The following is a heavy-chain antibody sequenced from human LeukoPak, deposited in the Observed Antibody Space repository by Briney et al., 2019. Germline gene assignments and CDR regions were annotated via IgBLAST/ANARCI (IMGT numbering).Heavy chain of an antibody. Sequence: SETLSLTCTIPGGSISSYYWSWIRQPPGKGLEWIGYIYYSGSTNYNPSLKSRVTISVDTSKNQFSLKLSSVTAADTAVYYCARQGRDGYIVDYWGQGTLVTVSS. CDR1: GGSISSYY. D-gene: IGHD2-21*02. J-gene: IGHJ4*02. CDR3: ARQGRDGYIVDY. V-gene: IGHV4-59*08. CDR2: IYYSGST.